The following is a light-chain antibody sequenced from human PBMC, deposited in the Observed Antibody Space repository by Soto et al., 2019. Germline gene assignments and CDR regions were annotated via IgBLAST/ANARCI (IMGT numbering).Light chain of an antibody. V-gene: IGLV2-14*01. J-gene: IGLJ2*01. Sequence: QSVLTQPASVSGSPGQSITISCTGTSSDVGGYNYVSWYQQHPGKAPKLIIYEVSFRPSGVSNRFSGSKSGNTASLTISGLQADDEADYYCSSYTVRTSIFGGGTKLTVL. CDR1: SSDVGGYNY. CDR3: SSYTVRTSI. CDR2: EVS.